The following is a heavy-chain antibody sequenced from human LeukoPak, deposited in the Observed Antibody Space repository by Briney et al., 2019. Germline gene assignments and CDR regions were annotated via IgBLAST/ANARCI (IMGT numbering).Heavy chain of an antibody. V-gene: IGHV1-2*02. CDR3: AVRCSGGSCYSGY. D-gene: IGHD2-15*01. Sequence: ASVKVSCKASGYTFTCYYMHWVRQAPGQGLEWMGWINPNSGGTNYAQKFQGRVTMTRDTSISTAYMELSRLRSDDTAVYYCAVRCSGGSCYSGYWGQGTLVTVSS. CDR2: INPNSGGT. CDR1: GYTFTCYY. J-gene: IGHJ4*02.